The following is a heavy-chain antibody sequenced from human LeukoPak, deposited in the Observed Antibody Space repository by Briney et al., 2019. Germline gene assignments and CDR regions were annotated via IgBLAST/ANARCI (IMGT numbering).Heavy chain of an antibody. D-gene: IGHD3-10*01. V-gene: IGHV3-30*03. CDR1: GFTFSSYG. CDR2: ISYDGSNK. CDR3: ARDLKPYYYGSAIDY. J-gene: IGHJ4*02. Sequence: SGGSLRLSCAASGFTFSSYGMHWVRQAPGKGLEWVAVISYDGSNKYYADSVKGRFTISRDNSKNTLYLQMNSLRAEDTAVYYCARDLKPYYYGSAIDYWGQGTLVTVSS.